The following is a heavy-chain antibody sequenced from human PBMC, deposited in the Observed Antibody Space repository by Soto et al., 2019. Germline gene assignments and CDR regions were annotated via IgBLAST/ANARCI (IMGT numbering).Heavy chain of an antibody. J-gene: IGHJ5*02. V-gene: IGHV1-69*06. CDR2: IIPIFGTV. D-gene: IGHD3-22*01. CDR1: GGTFSSYA. CDR3: AGTTYYYDSRGYLGRT. Sequence: SVKVSCKASGGTFSSYAISWVRQAPGQGLEWMGGIIPIFGTVNYAQKLQGRVTITADKSTSTAHIELSSRRSEDTAVYYCAGTTYYYDSRGYLGRTWGQGTLVTVSS.